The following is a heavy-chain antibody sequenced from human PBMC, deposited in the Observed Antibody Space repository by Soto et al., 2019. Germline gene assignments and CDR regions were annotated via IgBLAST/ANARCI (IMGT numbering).Heavy chain of an antibody. CDR3: ARDLSVRSGSYYHLGY. J-gene: IGHJ4*02. CDR2: MSSNGRYE. V-gene: IGHV3-30*04. Sequence: QVQLVESGGGVVQPGTSLRLSWAASGFNFSNYALHWVRQAPGKGLEWVATMSSNGRYEYYANSVKGRFTISRDNSKNTLYLQLSSLRADDTALYHSARDLSVRSGSYYHLGYWGQGTRVIVSS. CDR1: GFNFSNYA. D-gene: IGHD3-10*01.